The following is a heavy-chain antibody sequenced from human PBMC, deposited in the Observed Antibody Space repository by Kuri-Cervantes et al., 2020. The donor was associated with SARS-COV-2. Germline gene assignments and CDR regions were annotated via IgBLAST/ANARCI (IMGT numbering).Heavy chain of an antibody. J-gene: IGHJ5*02. CDR2: IYYSGST. D-gene: IGHD3-10*01. CDR1: GGSISSYY. V-gene: IGHV4-59*01. Sequence: SETLSLTCTVSGGSISSYYWSWIRQPPGKGLEWIGYIYYSGSTNYNPSLKSRVTISVDTSKNQFSLKLSSVTAADTAVYYCAREPSRITMVRGIPGWFDPWGQGTLVTVSS. CDR3: AREPSRITMVRGIPGWFDP.